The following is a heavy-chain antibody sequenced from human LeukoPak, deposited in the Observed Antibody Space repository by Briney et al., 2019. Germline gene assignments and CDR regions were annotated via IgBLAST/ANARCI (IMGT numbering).Heavy chain of an antibody. CDR2: ISGSGGST. V-gene: IGHV3-23*01. Sequence: GGSLRLSCAASGFTFSSYAMSWVRQAPGKGLEWVSAISGSGGSTYYADSVKGRFTISRDNSKNTLYLQMNSLRAEDTAVYYCAKVHDYVWGSYRHTGDYFDYWGQGTLVTVSS. D-gene: IGHD3-16*02. J-gene: IGHJ4*02. CDR1: GFTFSSYA. CDR3: AKVHDYVWGSYRHTGDYFDY.